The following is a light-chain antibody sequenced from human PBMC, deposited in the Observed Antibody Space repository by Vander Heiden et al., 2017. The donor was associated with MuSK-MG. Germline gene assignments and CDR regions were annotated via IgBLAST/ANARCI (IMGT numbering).Light chain of an antibody. J-gene: IGLJ2*01. V-gene: IGLV2-14*03. CDR3: SSYTSSSTRV. CDR2: DVS. Sequence: QSALTQPASVSGPPGQSITISCSGTSSDVGGYNYVSWYQQHPGKAPKLMIYDVSNRPSGVSNRFSGSKSVNTASLTISGLQAEDEADYYCSSYTSSSTRVFGGGTKLTVL. CDR1: SSDVGGYNY.